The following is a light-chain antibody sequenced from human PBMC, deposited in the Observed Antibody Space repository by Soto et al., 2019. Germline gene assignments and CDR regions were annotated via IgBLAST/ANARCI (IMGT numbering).Light chain of an antibody. CDR1: QSVSSN. J-gene: IGKJ5*01. Sequence: IVLTHSPATLSLSPGERATLSCRASQSVSSNLAWHQQKPGQAPRILMYDASTRATGIPARFSGSGSGTEFTLTISSLQSEDFAVYYCQQYHNWPITFGQGTRLEIK. CDR3: QQYHNWPIT. V-gene: IGKV3-15*01. CDR2: DAS.